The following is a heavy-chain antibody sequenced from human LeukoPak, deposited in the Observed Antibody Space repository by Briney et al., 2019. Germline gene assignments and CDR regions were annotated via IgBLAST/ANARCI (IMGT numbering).Heavy chain of an antibody. CDR2: IYYSGST. J-gene: IGHJ4*02. V-gene: IGHV4-39*01. Sequence: SETLSLTCTASGGSISSSSYYWGWIRQPPGKGLEWIGSIYYSGSTYYNPSLKSRVTISVDTSKNQFSLKLSSVTAADTAVYYCARQHSSGYYSHYWGQGTLVTVSS. CDR1: GGSISSSSYY. CDR3: ARQHSSGYYSHY. D-gene: IGHD3-22*01.